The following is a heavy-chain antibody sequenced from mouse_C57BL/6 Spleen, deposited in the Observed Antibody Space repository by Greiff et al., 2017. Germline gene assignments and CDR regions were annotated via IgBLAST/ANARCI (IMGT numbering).Heavy chain of an antibody. D-gene: IGHD2-1*01. CDR1: GFSFTSYA. V-gene: IGHV2-9-1*01. CDR2: IWTGGGT. CDR3: ARNSYGSHWYFDV. Sequence: QVQLQQSGPGLVAPSQSLSITCTVSGFSFTSYAISWVRQPPGKGLEWLGVIWTGGGTNYNSALKSRLSISKDNSKSQVFLKMTSLQTDDTARYYFARNSYGSHWYFDVWGTGTTVTVSS. J-gene: IGHJ1*03.